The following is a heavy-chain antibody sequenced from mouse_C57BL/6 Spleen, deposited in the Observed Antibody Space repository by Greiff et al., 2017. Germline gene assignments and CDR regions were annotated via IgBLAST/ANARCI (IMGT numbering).Heavy chain of an antibody. V-gene: IGHV1-64*01. CDR2: IHPNSGST. CDR1: GYTFTSYW. J-gene: IGHJ3*01. Sequence: QVHVKQPGAELVKPGASVKLSCKASGYTFTSYWMHWVKQRPGQGLEWIGMIHPNSGSTNYNEKFKSKATLTVDKSSSTAYMQLSSLTSEDSAVYYCARGITTEFAYWGQGTLVTVSA. CDR3: ARGITTEFAY. D-gene: IGHD2-4*01.